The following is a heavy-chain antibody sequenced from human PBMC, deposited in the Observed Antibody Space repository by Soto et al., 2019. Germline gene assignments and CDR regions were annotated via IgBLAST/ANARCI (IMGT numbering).Heavy chain of an antibody. V-gene: IGHV3-48*03. CDR3: ARRASR. Sequence: QLVESGGGLVQPGGSLRLSCAVSGFTFSSSEMYWVRQAPGKGLEWISYIHPSGQPIFYADSVKGRFTISRDNANNSLFLQMNSLRAEDTAVYYCARRASRWGQGTMVTVSS. CDR2: IHPSGQPI. J-gene: IGHJ3*01. CDR1: GFTFSSSE. D-gene: IGHD1-26*01.